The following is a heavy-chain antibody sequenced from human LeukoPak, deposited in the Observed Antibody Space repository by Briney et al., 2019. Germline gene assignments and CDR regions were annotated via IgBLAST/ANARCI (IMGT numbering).Heavy chain of an antibody. CDR1: GFSFGDYA. V-gene: IGHV3-9*01. J-gene: IGHJ3*01. CDR3: ARRTNLRSFDF. CDR2: INANSDSI. Sequence: PGRSLRLSCAASGFSFGDYAMHWVRHVPGKGLEWVSGINANSDSIIYEDSVKGRFTISRDNAKNSLYLQMNSLRPEDTALYYCARRTNLRSFDFWGQGTMVTVPS.